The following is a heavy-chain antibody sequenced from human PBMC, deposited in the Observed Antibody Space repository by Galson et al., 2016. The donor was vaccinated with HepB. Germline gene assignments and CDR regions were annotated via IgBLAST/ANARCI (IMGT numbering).Heavy chain of an antibody. V-gene: IGHV4-59*01. CDR2: IYYSGRT. Sequence: ETLSLTCTVSGASISGYYLSWIRQPPGKGLEWIGYIYYSGRTNYNPSLKSRVTISVDTSKNQFSLKLSSVIAADTAVYYCARDDSGGWYGFHYGMDVWGQGTTVTVSS. J-gene: IGHJ6*02. CDR1: GASISGYY. D-gene: IGHD6-19*01. CDR3: ARDDSGGWYGFHYGMDV.